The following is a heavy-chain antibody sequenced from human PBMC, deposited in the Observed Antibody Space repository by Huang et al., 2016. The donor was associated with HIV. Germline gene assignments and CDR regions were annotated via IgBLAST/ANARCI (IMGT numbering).Heavy chain of an antibody. Sequence: QLQLQESGPGLVKPSETLSLTCSVPGGSINSDNYYWGWIRQPPGKGLEWIGGGFFKGSPHPNPSLKSRVTMAAAASKNQFALKLNSVTATDTAIYYCTRHRTFGLGIHEEGFDIWGQGTMVTVSS. CDR3: TRHRTFGLGIHEEGFDI. D-gene: IGHD7-27*01. J-gene: IGHJ3*02. CDR2: GFFKGSP. V-gene: IGHV4-39*01. CDR1: GGSINSDNYY.